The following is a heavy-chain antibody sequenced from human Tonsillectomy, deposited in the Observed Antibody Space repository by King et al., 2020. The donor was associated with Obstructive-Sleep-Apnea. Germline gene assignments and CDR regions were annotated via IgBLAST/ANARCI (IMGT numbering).Heavy chain of an antibody. J-gene: IGHJ4*02. CDR1: GFTFSSYA. V-gene: IGHV3-30*04. CDR2: ISYDGSNK. D-gene: IGHD6-19*01. Sequence: VQLVQSGGGVVQPGRSLRLSCAASGFTFSSYAMHWVRQAPGKGLEWVAVISYDGSNKYYADSVKGRFTISRDNSKNTLYLQMNSLRAEDTAVYYCATPSSGWGLYYFDYWGKGTLVTVSS. CDR3: ATPSSGWGLYYFDY.